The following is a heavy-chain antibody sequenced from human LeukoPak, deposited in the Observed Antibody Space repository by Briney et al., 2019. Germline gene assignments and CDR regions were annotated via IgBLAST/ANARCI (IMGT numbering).Heavy chain of an antibody. Sequence: ASVKVSCKASGYTFTGYYMHWVRQAPGQGLEWMGRINPNSGDTNYAQKFQGRVTMTRDTSISTAYMELSRLRSDDTAVYYCASSSTPPPYFDYWGQGTLVTVSS. CDR1: GYTFTGYY. D-gene: IGHD6-13*01. J-gene: IGHJ4*02. V-gene: IGHV1-2*06. CDR2: INPNSGDT. CDR3: ASSSTPPPYFDY.